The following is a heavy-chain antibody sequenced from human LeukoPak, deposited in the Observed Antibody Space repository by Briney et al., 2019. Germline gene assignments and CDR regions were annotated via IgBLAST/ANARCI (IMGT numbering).Heavy chain of an antibody. Sequence: ASVKVSCKVSGYTLTELSMHWVRQAPGKGLEWMGGFDPEDGETIYAQKFQGRVTVTEDTSTDTAYMELSSLRSEDTAVYYCATPKGYCSSTSCYPSGWVYWGQGTLVTVSS. CDR3: ATPKGYCSSTSCYPSGWVY. D-gene: IGHD2-2*01. CDR2: FDPEDGET. CDR1: GYTLTELS. V-gene: IGHV1-24*01. J-gene: IGHJ4*02.